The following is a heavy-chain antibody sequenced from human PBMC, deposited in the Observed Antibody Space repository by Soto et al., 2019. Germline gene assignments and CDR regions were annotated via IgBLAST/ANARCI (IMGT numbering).Heavy chain of an antibody. CDR3: ASLALEHSCFDY. Sequence: GSLRLSCAASGFTFSSYWMSWVRQAPGKGLEWVANIKQDGSEKYYVDSVKGRFTISRDNAKNSLYLQMNSLRAEDTAVYYCASLALEHSCFDYWGQGXLVTVYS. D-gene: IGHD1-1*01. V-gene: IGHV3-7*03. CDR2: IKQDGSEK. J-gene: IGHJ4*02. CDR1: GFTFSSYW.